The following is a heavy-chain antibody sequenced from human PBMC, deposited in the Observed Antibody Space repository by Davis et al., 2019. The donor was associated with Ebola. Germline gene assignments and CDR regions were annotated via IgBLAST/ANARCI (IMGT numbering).Heavy chain of an antibody. CDR1: GGSISSSNW. J-gene: IGHJ5*02. Sequence: SETLSLTCAVSGGSISSSNWWRWLRQPPGKGLEWIGEIFHSGSTNYNPSLKSRVTISVDKSKNQFSLKLSSVTAADTAVYYCAREYSSSSYDPWGQGTLVTVSS. CDR3: AREYSSSSYDP. CDR2: IFHSGST. D-gene: IGHD6-6*01. V-gene: IGHV4-4*02.